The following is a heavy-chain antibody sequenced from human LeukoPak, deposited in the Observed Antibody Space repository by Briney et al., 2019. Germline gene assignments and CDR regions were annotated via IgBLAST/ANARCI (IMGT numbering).Heavy chain of an antibody. V-gene: IGHV4-59*01. CDR1: GGSISSYY. J-gene: IGHJ6*02. CDR3: ARDRRTPGLLYYYGMDV. CDR2: IYYSGST. Sequence: SETLSLTCTVSGGSISSYYWSWIRQPPGKGLEWIGYIYYSGSTNYNPSLKSRVTISVDTSKNQFSLKLSSVTAADTAVYYCARDRRTPGLLYYYGMDVWGQGTTVTVSS. D-gene: IGHD3-10*01.